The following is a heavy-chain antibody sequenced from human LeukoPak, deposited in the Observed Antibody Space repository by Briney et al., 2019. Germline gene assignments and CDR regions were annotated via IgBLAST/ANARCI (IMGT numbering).Heavy chain of an antibody. V-gene: IGHV4-34*01. J-gene: IGHJ4*02. CDR1: GGSFSGYY. D-gene: IGHD3-22*01. CDR3: ARGRYYYDSSGYYPAEY. CDR2: INHSGST. Sequence: SETLPLTCAVYGGSFSGYYWSWIRQPPGKGLEWIGEINHSGSTNYNPSLKSRVTILVDTSKNQFSLKLSSVTAADTAVYYCARGRYYYDSSGYYPAEYWGQGTLVTVSS.